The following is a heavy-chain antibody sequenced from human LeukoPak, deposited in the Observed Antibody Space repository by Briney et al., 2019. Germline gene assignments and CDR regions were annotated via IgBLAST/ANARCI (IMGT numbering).Heavy chain of an antibody. Sequence: TGGSLRLSCAASGFTFTNYAMSWVRQAPGKGLEWVSAITSSGSSTYYADSVKGRFTISRDSSNNTLYLQMSSLRADDTAVYYCAKVYHDFWSSYNFATRAYDYYYYGMDVWGQGTTVTVSS. CDR3: AKVYHDFWSSYNFATRAYDYYYYGMDV. CDR1: GFTFTNYA. J-gene: IGHJ6*02. CDR2: ITSSGSST. D-gene: IGHD3-3*01. V-gene: IGHV3-23*05.